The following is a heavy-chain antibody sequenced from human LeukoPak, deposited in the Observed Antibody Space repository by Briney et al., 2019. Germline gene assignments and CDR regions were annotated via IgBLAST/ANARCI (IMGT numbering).Heavy chain of an antibody. V-gene: IGHV1-69*05. CDR2: IIPIFGTA. CDR1: GGTFSSYA. D-gene: IGHD2-21*02. Sequence: GSSVKVSCKASGGTFSSYAISWVRQAPGQGLEWMGRIIPIFGTANYAQKFQGRVTITTDESTSTAYMELSSLRSEDTAVYYCARWLLAYCGGDCYFEYFQHWGQGTLVTVSS. J-gene: IGHJ1*01. CDR3: ARWLLAYCGGDCYFEYFQH.